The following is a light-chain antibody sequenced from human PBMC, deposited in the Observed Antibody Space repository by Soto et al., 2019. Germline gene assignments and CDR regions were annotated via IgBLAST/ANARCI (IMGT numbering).Light chain of an antibody. J-gene: IGKJ3*01. CDR2: SAS. V-gene: IGKV1-17*01. CDR1: QGIRDE. Sequence: DIQMTQSPSSLSASVGDRVTITCRASQGIRDELGWYQQKPGKAPKRLIYSASSLQSGVPSRFSGSGYGTEFTLTISSLQAEDFATYYCLQHNSYPFTFGPGTRVDIK. CDR3: LQHNSYPFT.